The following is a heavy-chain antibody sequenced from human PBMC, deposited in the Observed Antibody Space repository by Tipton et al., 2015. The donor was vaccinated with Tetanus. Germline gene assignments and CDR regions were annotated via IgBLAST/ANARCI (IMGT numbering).Heavy chain of an antibody. CDR1: DESISSSSYY. V-gene: IGHV4-39*07. CDR2: ISHSGSS. J-gene: IGHJ3*01. CDR3: ARGGRDAYNNPLGAFDV. Sequence: GLVKPSETLSLTCTVSDESISSSSYYWGWIRHHPGRGLEWIGEISHSGSSSYSPSLKSRVTISVDTSKNQFSLRLRSVAAADTAVYYCARGGRDAYNNPLGAFDVWGRGTTVTVSS. D-gene: IGHD5-24*01.